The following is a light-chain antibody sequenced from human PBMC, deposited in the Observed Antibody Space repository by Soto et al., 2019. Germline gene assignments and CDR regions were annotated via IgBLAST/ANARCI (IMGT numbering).Light chain of an antibody. CDR3: SSYASSSPFV. V-gene: IGLV2-14*02. CDR2: EGD. J-gene: IGLJ1*01. CDR1: SSDVGSSNL. Sequence: QSALTQPAAVSGSPGQSITISCSGPSSDVGSSNLVSWYQQHPGKAPKLIIFEGDRRPSGVSDRFSGSKSGNTASLIISGPQAEDEADYYCSSYASSSPFVFGTGTKVTVL.